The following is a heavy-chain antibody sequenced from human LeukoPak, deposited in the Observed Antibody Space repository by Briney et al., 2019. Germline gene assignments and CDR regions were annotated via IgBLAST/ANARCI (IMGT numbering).Heavy chain of an antibody. D-gene: IGHD7-27*01. Sequence: SETLSLTCAVSGYSIISGYYWGWIRQPPGKGLEWIASIYHSGSTYYNPSLKSRATISVDTSKNQLSLRLSSVTAADTAVYYCAKVLGWDWGSTAGGLDIWGRGTMVIVSS. CDR2: IYHSGST. CDR1: GYSIISGYY. CDR3: AKVLGWDWGSTAGGLDI. J-gene: IGHJ3*02. V-gene: IGHV4-38-2*01.